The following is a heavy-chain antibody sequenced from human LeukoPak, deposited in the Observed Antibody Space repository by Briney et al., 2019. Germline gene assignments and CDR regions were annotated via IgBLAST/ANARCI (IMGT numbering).Heavy chain of an antibody. CDR2: ISAYNGNT. V-gene: IGHV1-18*01. D-gene: IGHD6-19*01. Sequence: GASVKVSCKASGYTFTSYGISWVRQAPGQGLEWMGWISAYNGNTNYAQKLQGRVTMTTDTSTSTAYMELRSLRSDDTAVYYCARDLLGPYSSGWYTNDAFDIWGQGTMVTVSS. CDR3: ARDLLGPYSSGWYTNDAFDI. J-gene: IGHJ3*02. CDR1: GYTFTSYG.